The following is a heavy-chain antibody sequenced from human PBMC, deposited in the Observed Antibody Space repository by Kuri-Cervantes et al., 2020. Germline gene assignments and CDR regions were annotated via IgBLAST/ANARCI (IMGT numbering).Heavy chain of an antibody. V-gene: IGHV4-4*02. D-gene: IGHD6-6*01. Sequence: SETLSLTCGVSGGSVRSNNWWNWVRQPPGKGLEWIGDAYQDGTTNYNPSLKSRVTISLDESKNQFSLRLSSVTAADTAVYYCARGKSMWGSSRGYFDYWGQGTLVTVSS. CDR1: GGSVRSNNW. J-gene: IGHJ4*02. CDR3: ARGKSMWGSSRGYFDY. CDR2: AYQDGTT.